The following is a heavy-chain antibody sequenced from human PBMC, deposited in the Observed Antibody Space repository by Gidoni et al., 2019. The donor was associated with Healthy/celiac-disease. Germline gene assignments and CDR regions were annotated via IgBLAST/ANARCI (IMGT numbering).Heavy chain of an antibody. CDR1: GFTFSSYE. D-gene: IGHD3-22*01. CDR2: ISSSGSTI. Sequence: EVQLVESGGGLVQPGGSLRLSCAASGFTFSSYEMNWVRQAPGKGLEWVSYISSSGSTIYYADSVKGRFTISRDNAKNSLYLQMNSLSAEDTAVYYCAREVVTLYYFDYWGQGTLVTVSS. CDR3: AREVVTLYYFDY. V-gene: IGHV3-48*03. J-gene: IGHJ4*02.